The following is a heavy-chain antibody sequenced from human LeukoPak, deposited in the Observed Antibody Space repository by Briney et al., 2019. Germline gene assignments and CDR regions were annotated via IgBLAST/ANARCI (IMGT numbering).Heavy chain of an antibody. Sequence: TGGSLRLSCVASGFTFDDYAMHWVRQAPGKGLEWVSGISWNSGSIGYADSVKGRFTISRDNAKNSVDLQMNSLRVEDTAVYYCARVGHYGDYELDAFDIWGQGTMVTVSS. D-gene: IGHD4-17*01. CDR3: ARVGHYGDYELDAFDI. CDR1: GFTFDDYA. J-gene: IGHJ3*02. CDR2: ISWNSGSI. V-gene: IGHV3-9*01.